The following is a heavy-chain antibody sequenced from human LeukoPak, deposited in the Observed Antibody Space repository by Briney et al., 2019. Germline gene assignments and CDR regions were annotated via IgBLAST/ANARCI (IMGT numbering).Heavy chain of an antibody. CDR2: ISGSGGST. Sequence: GGSLRLSCAASGFTFSSYAMSWVRQAPGKGLEWVSAISGSGGSTYYADSVKGRFTISRDNSKNTLYLQMNSLRAEDTAVYYCAKSSGGIQLWYESFDYWGQGTLVTASS. V-gene: IGHV3-23*01. D-gene: IGHD5-18*01. CDR3: AKSSGGIQLWYESFDY. J-gene: IGHJ4*02. CDR1: GFTFSSYA.